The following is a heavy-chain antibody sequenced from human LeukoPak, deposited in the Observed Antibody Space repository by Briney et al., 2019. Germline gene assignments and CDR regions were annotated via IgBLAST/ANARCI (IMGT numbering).Heavy chain of an antibody. J-gene: IGHJ4*02. V-gene: IGHV3-21*01. D-gene: IGHD2-2*02. CDR1: GFTFSSYS. CDR3: ARDSQRDIVVVPAAIYNY. CDR2: ISSSSSYI. Sequence: GGSLRLSCAASGFTFSSYSMNWVRQAPGKGLEWVSSISSSSSYIYYADSVEGRFTISRDNAKNSLYLQMNSLRAEDTAVYYCARDSQRDIVVVPAAIYNYWGQGTLVTVSS.